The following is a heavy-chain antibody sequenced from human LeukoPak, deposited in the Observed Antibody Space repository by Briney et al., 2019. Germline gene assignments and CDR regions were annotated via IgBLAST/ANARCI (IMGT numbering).Heavy chain of an antibody. V-gene: IGHV4-59*01. Sequence: KPSETLSLTCTVSGGSISSYYLSWIRQPPGKGLEWIGYIYYSGSTNYNPSLKSRVTISVDTSKNQFSLKLSSVTAADTAVYYCARVTNFWSAGYFDYWGQGTLVTVSS. J-gene: IGHJ4*02. CDR3: ARVTNFWSAGYFDY. CDR2: IYYSGST. D-gene: IGHD3-3*01. CDR1: GGSISSYY.